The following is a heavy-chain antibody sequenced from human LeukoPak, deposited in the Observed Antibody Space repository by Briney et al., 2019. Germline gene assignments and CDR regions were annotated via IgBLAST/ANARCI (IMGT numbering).Heavy chain of an antibody. CDR3: AKGQSGYMGSYYSDY. CDR2: IKPDGSEI. CDR1: GFTFSDYW. J-gene: IGHJ4*02. Sequence: GGSLRLSCAASGFTFSDYWMDWVRQTPGKGLEWVASIKPDGSEIYYVDSVKGRFTISRDNAKNSLYLQMNSLRAEDTAVYYCAKGQSGYMGSYYSDYWGQGTLVTVSS. D-gene: IGHD6-13*01. V-gene: IGHV3-7*05.